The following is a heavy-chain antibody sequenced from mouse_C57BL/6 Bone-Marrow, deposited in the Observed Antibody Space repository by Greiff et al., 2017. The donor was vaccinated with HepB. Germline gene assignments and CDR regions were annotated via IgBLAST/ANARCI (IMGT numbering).Heavy chain of an antibody. CDR1: GYSFTDYN. Sequence: VQLQQSGPELVKPGASVKISCKASGYSFTDYNMNWVKQSNGKSLEWIGVINPNYGTTSYNQKFKGKATLTVDQSSSTAYVQLNSLTSDDSAVYCCARPYGSSYDYAMDYWGQGTSVTVSS. CDR2: INPNYGTT. V-gene: IGHV1-39*01. D-gene: IGHD1-1*01. CDR3: ARPYGSSYDYAMDY. J-gene: IGHJ4*01.